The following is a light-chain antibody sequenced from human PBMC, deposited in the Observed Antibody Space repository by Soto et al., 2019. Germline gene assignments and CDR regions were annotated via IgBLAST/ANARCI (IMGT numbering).Light chain of an antibody. V-gene: IGKV3-20*01. J-gene: IGKJ2*01. CDR2: GAS. Sequence: ETVLTQSPGTLSLSPGERATLSCRASQSVSSNHLAWYQQKSGQAPRLLVYGASSRATGIPDRFSGSGSGTDFTLTITRLEPEDFAVYYCQQYATSHMYTFGQGTKQEIK. CDR3: QQYATSHMYT. CDR1: QSVSSNH.